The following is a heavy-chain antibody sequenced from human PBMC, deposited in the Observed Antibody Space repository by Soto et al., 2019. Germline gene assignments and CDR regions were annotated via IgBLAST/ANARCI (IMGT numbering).Heavy chain of an antibody. CDR2: ISSSSSYT. CDR3: ARDGQSYYYGSGSQKDDY. V-gene: IGHV3-11*05. D-gene: IGHD3-10*01. J-gene: IGHJ4*02. CDR1: GFTFSDYY. Sequence: QVQLVESGGGLVKPGGSLRLSCAASGFTFSDYYMSWIRQAPGKGLEWVSYISSSSSYTNYADSVKGRFTISRDNAKNSLYLQMNSLRAEDTAVYYCARDGQSYYYGSGSQKDDYWGQGTLFTVSS.